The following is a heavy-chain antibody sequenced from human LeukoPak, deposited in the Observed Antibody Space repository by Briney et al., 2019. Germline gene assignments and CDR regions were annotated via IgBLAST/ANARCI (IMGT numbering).Heavy chain of an antibody. J-gene: IGHJ4*02. CDR2: IYYSGST. CDR3: AKLYGDYEFDY. Sequence: SETLSLTCTVSGGSISSSSYYWGWIRQPPGKGLEWIGSIYYSGSTYYNPSLKSRVTISVDTSKNQFSLKLSSVTAADTAVYYCAKLYGDYEFDYWGQGTLVTVSS. V-gene: IGHV4-39*01. D-gene: IGHD4-17*01. CDR1: GGSISSSSYY.